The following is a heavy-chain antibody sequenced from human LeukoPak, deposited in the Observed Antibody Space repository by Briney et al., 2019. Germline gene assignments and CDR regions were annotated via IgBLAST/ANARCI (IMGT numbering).Heavy chain of an antibody. CDR1: GFTVSSNY. Sequence: GGSLRLSCAASGFTVSSNYMSWVRQAPGKGLEWVSVIYSGGSTYYADSVKGRFTISRDNSKNTLYLQMNSLRAEDTAVYYCAKSMYSSSSVYYYYYMDVWGKGTTVTVSS. D-gene: IGHD6-6*01. V-gene: IGHV3-53*01. CDR2: IYSGGST. CDR3: AKSMYSSSSVYYYYYMDV. J-gene: IGHJ6*03.